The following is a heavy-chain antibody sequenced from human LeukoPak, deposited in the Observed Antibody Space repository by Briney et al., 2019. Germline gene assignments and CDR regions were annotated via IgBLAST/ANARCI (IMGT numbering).Heavy chain of an antibody. V-gene: IGHV1-18*01. Sequence: GASVKVSCKASGYTFTSYGISWVRQAPGQGLEWMGWISAYNGNTNYAQKLQGRVTMTTDTSTSTAYMELRSLRSDDTAVYYCARALYDSSGYYSFDYWGQGTLVTASS. CDR2: ISAYNGNT. D-gene: IGHD3-22*01. CDR3: ARALYDSSGYYSFDY. J-gene: IGHJ4*02. CDR1: GYTFTSYG.